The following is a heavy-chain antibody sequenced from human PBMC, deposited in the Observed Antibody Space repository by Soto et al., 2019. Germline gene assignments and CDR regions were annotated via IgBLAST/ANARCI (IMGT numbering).Heavy chain of an antibody. CDR1: GFTFSSYS. CDR3: AIGRSYPNYDYYYGMDV. CDR2: ISSSSSTI. Sequence: EVQLVESGGGLVQPGGSLRLSCAASGFTFSSYSMNWVRQAPGKGLEWVSYISSSSSTIYYADSVKGRFTISRDNAKNSLYLQMNSLRDEDTAVYYCAIGRSYPNYDYYYGMDVWGQGTTVTVSS. D-gene: IGHD1-26*01. J-gene: IGHJ6*02. V-gene: IGHV3-48*02.